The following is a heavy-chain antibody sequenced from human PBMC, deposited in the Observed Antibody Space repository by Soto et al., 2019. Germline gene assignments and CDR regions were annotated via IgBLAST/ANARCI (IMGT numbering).Heavy chain of an antibody. V-gene: IGHV5-51*01. CDR2: IYPGDSDT. CDR1: GYSFTSYW. D-gene: IGHD3-22*01. Sequence: GESLKISCKGSGYSFTSYWIGWVRQMPGKGLEWMGIIYPGDSDTRYSPSFQGQVTISADKSISTAYLQWSSLKASDTAMYYCARLGSDSSGYDYYYYGMDVWGQGTTVTVSS. J-gene: IGHJ6*02. CDR3: ARLGSDSSGYDYYYYGMDV.